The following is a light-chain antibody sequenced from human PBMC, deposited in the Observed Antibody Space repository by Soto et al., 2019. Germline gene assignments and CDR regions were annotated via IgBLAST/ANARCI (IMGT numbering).Light chain of an antibody. CDR3: QQYNSYSRT. V-gene: IGKV1-5*01. CDR1: ESMSNC. J-gene: IGKJ1*01. CDR2: GAS. Sequence: DIQMTQSPSTLSASVGDRVTITCRASESMSNCLAWYQQKPGKAPKLLISGASSLQSGVPSRFSGSASGTEFTLTISSLQPDDIATYYCQQYNSYSRTFGQGTKVDIK.